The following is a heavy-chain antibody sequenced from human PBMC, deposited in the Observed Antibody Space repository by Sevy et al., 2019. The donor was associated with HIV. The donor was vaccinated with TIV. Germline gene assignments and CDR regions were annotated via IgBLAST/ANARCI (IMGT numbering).Heavy chain of an antibody. V-gene: IGHV3-21*01. J-gene: IGHJ4*02. CDR3: ARDLKAGVVTPYFDY. CDR2: ISSSSSYI. CDR1: GFTFNSYS. D-gene: IGHD2-15*01. Sequence: GGSLRLSCAASGFTFNSYSMNWVRQAPGKGLEWVSSISSSSSYIYYADSVKGRVTISRDNAKNSLYLQMNSLRAEDTAVYYCARDLKAGVVTPYFDYWGQGTLVTVSS.